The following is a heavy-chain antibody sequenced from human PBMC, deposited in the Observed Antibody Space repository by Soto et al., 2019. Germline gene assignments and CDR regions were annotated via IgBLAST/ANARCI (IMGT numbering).Heavy chain of an antibody. CDR3: ARAVAGSYLADYYYMDV. V-gene: IGHV4-4*02. CDR1: SGSISSSNW. CDR2: TYHSGST. J-gene: IGHJ6*03. D-gene: IGHD3-10*01. Sequence: QVQLQESGPGLVKPSGTLSLTCAVSSGSISSSNWWSWVRQPPGKGLEWIGETYHSGSTNYNPTLKSRVRISVDKSKNQFSLTLSSVTAADTAVYYCARAVAGSYLADYYYMDVWGKGTTVTVSS.